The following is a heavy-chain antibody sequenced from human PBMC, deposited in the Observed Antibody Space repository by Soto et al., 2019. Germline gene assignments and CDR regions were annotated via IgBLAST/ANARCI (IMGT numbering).Heavy chain of an antibody. V-gene: IGHV4-34*01. J-gene: IGHJ6*02. CDR3: ARGGTGYPYYYYYGMDV. D-gene: IGHD1-1*01. Sequence: ASETLSLTCAVYGGSFSGYYWSWIRQPPGKGLEWIGEINHSGSTNYNPSLKSRVTISVDTSKNQFSLKLSSVTAADTAVYYCARGGTGYPYYYYYGMDVWGQGTTVTVSS. CDR2: INHSGST. CDR1: GGSFSGYY.